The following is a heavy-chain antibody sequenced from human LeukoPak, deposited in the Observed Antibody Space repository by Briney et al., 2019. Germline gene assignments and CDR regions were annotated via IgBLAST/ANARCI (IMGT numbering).Heavy chain of an antibody. J-gene: IGHJ4*02. CDR3: ARSRGYSYGLSIDY. CDR2: IYYSGST. D-gene: IGHD5-18*01. Sequence: EPSETLSLTCTVSGGSISSYYWSWIRQPPGKGLEWIGYIYYSGSTNYNPSLKSRVTISVDTSKNQFSLKLSSVTAADTAVYYCARSRGYSYGLSIDYWGQGTLVTVSS. V-gene: IGHV4-59*01. CDR1: GGSISSYY.